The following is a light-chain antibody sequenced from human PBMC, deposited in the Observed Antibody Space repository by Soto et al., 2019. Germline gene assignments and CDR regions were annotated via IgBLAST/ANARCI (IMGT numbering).Light chain of an antibody. V-gene: IGKV1D-13*01. CDR3: QQFNNYPIT. Sequence: AIQLTQSPSSLSASVGDRVTITCRASQGFSSALAWYQQKPGKAPKLLIYDASSLESGVPLRFSGSGSGTDFTLTISSLQPEDFATYYCQQFNNYPITFGPGTKVDIK. CDR1: QGFSSA. J-gene: IGKJ3*01. CDR2: DAS.